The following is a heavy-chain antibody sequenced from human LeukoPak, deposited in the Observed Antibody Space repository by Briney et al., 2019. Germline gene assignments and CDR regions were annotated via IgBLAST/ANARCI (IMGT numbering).Heavy chain of an antibody. V-gene: IGHV1-24*01. CDR3: ARDLEGRFGERDWFDP. Sequence: ASVKVSCKVSGYTLTELSMHWVRQAPGKGLQWMGGFDPEDGETLYAQKLQGRVTMTTDTSTSTAYMELRSLRSDDTAVYYCARDLEGRFGERDWFDPWGQGTLVTVSS. CDR1: GYTLTELS. J-gene: IGHJ5*02. CDR2: FDPEDGET. D-gene: IGHD3-10*01.